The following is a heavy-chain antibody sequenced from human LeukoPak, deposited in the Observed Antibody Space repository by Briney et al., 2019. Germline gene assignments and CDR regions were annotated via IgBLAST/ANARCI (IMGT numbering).Heavy chain of an antibody. CDR2: INHSGST. V-gene: IGHV4-34*01. D-gene: IGHD3-22*01. Sequence: SSETLSLTCAVHGGSFSGYYWSWIRQPPGKGLEWIGEINHSGSTNYNPSLKSRVTISVDTSKNQFSLKLSSVTAADTAVYYCARGRYYYDSSGPYFDYWGQGTLVTVSS. CDR3: ARGRYYYDSSGPYFDY. J-gene: IGHJ4*02. CDR1: GGSFSGYY.